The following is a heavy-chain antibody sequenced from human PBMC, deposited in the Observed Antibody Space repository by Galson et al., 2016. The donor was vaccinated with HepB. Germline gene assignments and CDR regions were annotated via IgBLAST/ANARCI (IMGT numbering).Heavy chain of an antibody. V-gene: IGHV4-34*01. CDR3: SRGVVYFDFGMDV. CDR1: GGSLRGYY. Sequence: ETLSLTCTVSGGSLRGYYWTWIRQPPGKGLEWIGEINRSGSANYNPSLKSRVTISVDTSKNQFSLKLTSVTAADSAVYYCSRGVVYFDFGMDVWGQGTTVTVSS. CDR2: INRSGSA. J-gene: IGHJ6*02.